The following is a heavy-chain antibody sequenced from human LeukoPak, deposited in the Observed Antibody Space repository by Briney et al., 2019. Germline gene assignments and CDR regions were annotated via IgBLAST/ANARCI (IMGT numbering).Heavy chain of an antibody. J-gene: IGHJ4*02. V-gene: IGHV1-2*06. D-gene: IGHD3-10*01. CDR1: GYTFTGYY. Sequence: ASVKVSCKASGYTFTGYYMHWVRQAPGQGLEWMGRINPNSGGTNYAQKFQGRVTMIRDTSISTAYMELSRLRSDDTAVYYCARADYYGSGSYNYWGQGTLVTVSS. CDR2: INPNSGGT. CDR3: ARADYYGSGSYNY.